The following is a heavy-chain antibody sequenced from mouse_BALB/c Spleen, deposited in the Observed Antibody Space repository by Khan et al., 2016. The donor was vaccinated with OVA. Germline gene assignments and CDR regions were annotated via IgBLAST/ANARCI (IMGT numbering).Heavy chain of an antibody. J-gene: IGHJ4*01. CDR1: GYTFSDYA. V-gene: IGHV1S137*01. CDR3: ASGFEGFYVMNY. CDR2: ISTYHGNT. Sequence: QVRLQQSGPELVRPGASVKISCKGSGYTFSDYAMHWVKQSHAKSLEWIGVISTYHGNTNYNQKFKGKATLTVDKSSSTAYMELARLTSEDSAIYYCASGFEGFYVMNYGGQGTSVTVSS.